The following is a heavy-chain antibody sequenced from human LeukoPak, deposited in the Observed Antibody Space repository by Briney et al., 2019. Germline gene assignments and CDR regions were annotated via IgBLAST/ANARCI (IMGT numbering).Heavy chain of an antibody. Sequence: GESLKISCKGSGYSFTNYWIGWVRQMPGKGLEWMGIIYPGDSDTRYSPSFQGQVTISADKSISTAYLQWSSLRASDTAMYCCARLGEGRTGWYTGDYWGQGTLVTVSS. CDR2: IYPGDSDT. D-gene: IGHD6-19*01. CDR1: GYSFTNYW. J-gene: IGHJ4*02. V-gene: IGHV5-51*01. CDR3: ARLGEGRTGWYTGDY.